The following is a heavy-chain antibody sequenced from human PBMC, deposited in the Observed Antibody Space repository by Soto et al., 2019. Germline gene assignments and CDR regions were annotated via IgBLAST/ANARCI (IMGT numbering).Heavy chain of an antibody. J-gene: IGHJ3*02. D-gene: IGHD4-17*01. V-gene: IGHV3-23*01. CDR3: AHPRGYGVFDAVDI. CDR1: GFTFSSYS. CDR2: ISSSGGTT. Sequence: GGSLRLSCAASGFTFSSYSMNWVRQAPVKGLEWVSAISSSGGTTFYAESVRGRFTISRDNSINTLYLQMSSLRTEDTAVYYCAHPRGYGVFDAVDIWGQGTMVTVSS.